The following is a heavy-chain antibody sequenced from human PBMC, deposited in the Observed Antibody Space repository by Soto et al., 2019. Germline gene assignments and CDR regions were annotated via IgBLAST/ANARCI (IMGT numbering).Heavy chain of an antibody. CDR1: GFTFGDYA. D-gene: IGHD6-6*01. CDR3: ARRKYLDY. V-gene: IGHV3-49*03. J-gene: IGHJ4*02. Sequence: GGSLRLSCTTSGFTFGDYAMSWFRQAPGKGLEWIGYIRSNTYGGTTEYAASVKSRFTISRDDSKRVAHLQMNSLETEDTAVYFCARRKYLDYWGQGTLVTVSS. CDR2: IRSNTYGGTT.